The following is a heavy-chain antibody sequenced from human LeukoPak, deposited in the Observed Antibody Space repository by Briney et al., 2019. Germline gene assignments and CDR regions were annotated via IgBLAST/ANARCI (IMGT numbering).Heavy chain of an antibody. J-gene: IGHJ4*02. CDR2: INSDGSST. D-gene: IGHD3-22*01. CDR1: GFTFRTYW. CDR3: GSLTVVAKDH. V-gene: IGHV3-74*01. Sequence: PGGSLRLSCAASGFTFRTYWMHWVRQAPGKGLVGVAQINSDGSSTSYADSVKGRFTISRDNAKNTLYLQMIKLRAEDTAVYYCGSLTVVAKDHWGQGTLVTVSS.